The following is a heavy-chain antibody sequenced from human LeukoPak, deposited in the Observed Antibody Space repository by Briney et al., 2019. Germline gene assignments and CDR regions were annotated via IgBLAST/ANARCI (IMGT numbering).Heavy chain of an antibody. CDR1: GYTFTSYG. Sequence: ASVKVSCKASGYTFTSYGISWVRQAPGQGLEWMGWISAYNGNTNYAQKLQGRVTMTTDTSTSTAYMELRSLRSEDTAVYYCARDDYGGNLGAFDIWGQGTMVTVSS. CDR3: ARDDYGGNLGAFDI. J-gene: IGHJ3*02. D-gene: IGHD4-23*01. CDR2: ISAYNGNT. V-gene: IGHV1-18*01.